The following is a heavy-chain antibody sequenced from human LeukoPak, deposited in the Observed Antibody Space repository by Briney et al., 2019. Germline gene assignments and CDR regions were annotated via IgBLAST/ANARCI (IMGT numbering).Heavy chain of an antibody. D-gene: IGHD3-3*01. J-gene: IGHJ6*03. Sequence: PGGSLRLSCAASGFTFSSYAMSWVRQAPGKGLEWVAFIRYDGSNKYYADSVKGRFTISRGNSKNTLYLQMNSLRAEDTAVYYCATGDRLWSGYYYYYYYMDVWGKGTTVTVSS. CDR1: GFTFSSYA. V-gene: IGHV3-30*02. CDR2: IRYDGSNK. CDR3: ATGDRLWSGYYYYYYYMDV.